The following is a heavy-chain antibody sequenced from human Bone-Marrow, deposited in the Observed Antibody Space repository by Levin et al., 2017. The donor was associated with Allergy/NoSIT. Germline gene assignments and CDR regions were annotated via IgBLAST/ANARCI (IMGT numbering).Heavy chain of an antibody. D-gene: IGHD3-22*01. CDR1: GFSFNNAW. CDR2: IKSETAGGTT. Sequence: TGESLKISCPASGFSFNNAWMNWVRQAPGKGLEWVGRIKSETAGGTTVYPAPVKGRFTISRDDSKNIVYLQMNSLKSEDTAVYYCTTDMAYYDSSGPDYWGQGTLVTVTS. V-gene: IGHV3-15*07. J-gene: IGHJ4*02. CDR3: TTDMAYYDSSGPDY.